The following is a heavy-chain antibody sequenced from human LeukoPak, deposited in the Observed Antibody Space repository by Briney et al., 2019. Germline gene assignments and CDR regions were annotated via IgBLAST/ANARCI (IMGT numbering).Heavy chain of an antibody. V-gene: IGHV3-48*04. J-gene: IGHJ3*02. Sequence: GGSLRLSCAASGFTFSSYSMNWVRQAPGKGLEWVSYISSSSSTIYYADSVKGRFTISRDNAKNSLYLQMNSLRAEDTAVYYCARVTPRGSRGAFDIWGQGTMVTVSS. D-gene: IGHD3-10*01. CDR3: ARVTPRGSRGAFDI. CDR1: GFTFSSYS. CDR2: ISSSSSTI.